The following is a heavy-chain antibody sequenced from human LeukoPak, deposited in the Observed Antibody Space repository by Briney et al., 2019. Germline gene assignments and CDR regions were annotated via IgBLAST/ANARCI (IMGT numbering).Heavy chain of an antibody. Sequence: GGSLRLSCAASGFTFSSHSMNWVRQAPGKGLEWVSSISDSRDYKYYADSVKGRFTISTDDAKKSVSLQMNSLRAEDTAVYYCARGGKLDYPFDYWGQGILVTVSS. CDR2: ISDSRDYK. V-gene: IGHV3-21*01. CDR1: GFTFSSHS. J-gene: IGHJ4*02. CDR3: ARGGKLDYPFDY. D-gene: IGHD4-11*01.